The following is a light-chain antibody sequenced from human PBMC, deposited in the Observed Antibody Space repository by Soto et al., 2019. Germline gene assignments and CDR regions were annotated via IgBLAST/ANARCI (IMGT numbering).Light chain of an antibody. CDR2: GAS. V-gene: IGKV1-33*01. CDR3: QQYDELPYT. CDR1: QDINNY. J-gene: IGKJ2*01. Sequence: DIQMTQSPSSLSASVGDRVTITCQASQDINNYLNWYQQKPGKAPNLLIYGASNLETGVPSRFSGSASGADFTFTISSLQPEYIATYYCQQYDELPYTFGQGTKLEIK.